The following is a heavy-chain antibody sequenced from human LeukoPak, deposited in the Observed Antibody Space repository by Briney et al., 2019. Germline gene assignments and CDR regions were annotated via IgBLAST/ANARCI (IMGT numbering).Heavy chain of an antibody. V-gene: IGHV3-23*01. CDR3: ASPYPSLYILTGYIY. Sequence: PGGSLRLSCTASGFTLSSYEMSWIRQAPGKGLEWVSAISGSGGSTYYADSVKGRFTISRDNSKNTLYLQMNSLRAEDTAVYYCASPYPSLYILTGYIYWGQGTLVTVSS. J-gene: IGHJ4*02. CDR1: GFTLSSYE. D-gene: IGHD3-9*01. CDR2: ISGSGGST.